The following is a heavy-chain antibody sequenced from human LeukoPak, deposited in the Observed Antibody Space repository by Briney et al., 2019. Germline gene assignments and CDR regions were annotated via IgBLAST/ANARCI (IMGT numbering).Heavy chain of an antibody. CDR2: IYYSGST. J-gene: IGHJ4*02. CDR3: ARLGSARLFRLFDY. D-gene: IGHD2-21*01. Sequence: SETLSLTCTVSGGSISSYYWSWIQQPPGKGLEWIGYIYYSGSTNYNPSLKSRVTISVDTSKNQFSLKLSSVTAADTAVYYCARLGSARLFRLFDYWGQGTLVTVSS. V-gene: IGHV4-59*08. CDR1: GGSISSYY.